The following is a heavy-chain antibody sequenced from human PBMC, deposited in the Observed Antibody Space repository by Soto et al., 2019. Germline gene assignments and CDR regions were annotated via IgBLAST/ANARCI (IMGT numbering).Heavy chain of an antibody. Sequence: QVQLVESGGGVVQPGRSLRLSCAASRFTFSSYAMHWVRQAPGKGLEWVAVISYDGSNKYYADSVKGRFTISRDNSKNTLYLQMNSLRAEDTAVYYCARTAAAIDYWGQGTLVTVSS. D-gene: IGHD6-13*01. CDR3: ARTAAAIDY. J-gene: IGHJ4*02. CDR1: RFTFSSYA. V-gene: IGHV3-30-3*01. CDR2: ISYDGSNK.